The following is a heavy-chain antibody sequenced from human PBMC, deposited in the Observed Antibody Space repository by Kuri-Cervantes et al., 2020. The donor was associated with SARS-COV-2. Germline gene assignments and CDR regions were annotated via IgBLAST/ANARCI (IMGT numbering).Heavy chain of an antibody. V-gene: IGHV1-46*01. CDR3: ARAYLPQWLVQGYYYYMDV. Sequence: ASVKVSCKASGYTFTSYYMHWVRQAPGQGLEWMGIINPSGGSTSYAQKFQGRVTMTRDTSISTAYMELSRLRSDDTAVYYCARAYLPQWLVQGYYYYMDVWGKGTTVTVSS. J-gene: IGHJ6*03. CDR2: INPSGGST. CDR1: GYTFTSYY. D-gene: IGHD6-19*01.